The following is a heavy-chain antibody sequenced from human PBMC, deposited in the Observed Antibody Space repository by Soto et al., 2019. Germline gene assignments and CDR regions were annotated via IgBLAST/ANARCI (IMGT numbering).Heavy chain of an antibody. V-gene: IGHV3-73*02. CDR2: IRSKANSYAT. J-gene: IGHJ4*02. CDR1: GFTFSGSA. D-gene: IGHD6-19*01. CDR3: TTRRPWLVD. Sequence: EVQLVESGGGLVQPGGSLKLSCAASGFTFSGSAMHWVRQASGKGLEWVGRIRSKANSYATAYAASVKGRFTISRDDSKNTAYLQMNRLKTEDTAVYYCTTRRPWLVDWGQGTLVTVSS.